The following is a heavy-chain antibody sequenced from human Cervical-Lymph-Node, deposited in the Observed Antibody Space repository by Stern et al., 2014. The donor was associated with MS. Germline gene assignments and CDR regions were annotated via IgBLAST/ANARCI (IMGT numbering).Heavy chain of an antibody. CDR1: GGTFSSYA. Sequence: VQLVESGAAVKKPGSSVKVSCKASGGTFSSYAISWVRQAPGQGLEWMGGIIPIFGTANYAQKFQGRVTIPADESTSTAYMELSSLRSEDTAVYYCARDLPGIAVAGTGGMDVWGQGTTVTVSS. CDR3: ARDLPGIAVAGTGGMDV. CDR2: IIPIFGTA. V-gene: IGHV1-69*01. D-gene: IGHD6-19*01. J-gene: IGHJ6*02.